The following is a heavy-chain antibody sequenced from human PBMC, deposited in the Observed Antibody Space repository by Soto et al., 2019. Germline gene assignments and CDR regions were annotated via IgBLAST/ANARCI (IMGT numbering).Heavy chain of an antibody. CDR2: IWYDGSNK. V-gene: IGHV3-33*01. CDR3: ERGSTDSYPGSRTFDF. CDR1: GFTFIRSG. Sequence: TLSLSCSASGFTFIRSGMQWVRHAPVEGLEWVAVIWYDGSNKYYADSVTGRFTISRDNSKNTLYLQMNSLRAEDTAVYYCERGSTDSYPGSRTFDFWGRGTLVTVSS. J-gene: IGHJ4*02. D-gene: IGHD3-10*01.